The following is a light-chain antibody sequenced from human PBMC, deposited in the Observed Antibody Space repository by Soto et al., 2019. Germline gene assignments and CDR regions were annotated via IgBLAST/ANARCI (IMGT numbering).Light chain of an antibody. CDR2: GAS. Sequence: EIVLTQSPGTLSLSPGEGAPSPSRPSKPLVTTFLAWYRQNPGKAPRLLTYGASSRATGTPDRFSGSGSGTDFTLTISRLEPEDFGVFFCQQYGNSPLTFGQGTKVEIK. CDR1: KPLVTTF. V-gene: IGKV3-20*01. J-gene: IGKJ1*01. CDR3: QQYGNSPLT.